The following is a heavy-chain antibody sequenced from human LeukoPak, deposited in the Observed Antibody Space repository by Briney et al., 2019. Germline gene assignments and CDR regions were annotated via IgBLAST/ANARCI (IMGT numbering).Heavy chain of an antibody. V-gene: IGHV1-46*01. CDR1: GYTFTSYY. CDR3: ARDRGNWNYGLGD. CDR2: INPSGGST. D-gene: IGHD1-7*01. J-gene: IGHJ4*02. Sequence: ASVKVSCKASGYTFTSYYMHWVRQAPGQGLEWMGIINPSGGSTSYAQKFQGRATMTRDTSTSTVYMGLSSLRSEDTAVYYCARDRGNWNYGLGDWGQGTLVTVSS.